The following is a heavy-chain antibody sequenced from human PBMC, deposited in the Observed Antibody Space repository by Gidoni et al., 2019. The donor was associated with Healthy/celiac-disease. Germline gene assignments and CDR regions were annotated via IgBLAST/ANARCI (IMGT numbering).Heavy chain of an antibody. V-gene: IGHV4-34*01. CDR3: ARFCSSSWCDY. J-gene: IGHJ4*02. D-gene: IGHD6-13*01. Sequence: QVQLQQWGAGLLKPSETLSLTCAVYGGSFSGYYWSWIRQPPGKGLEWIGEINHSGSTNYNPSLKSRVTISVDTSKNQFSLKLSSVTAADTAVYYCARFCSSSWCDYWGQGTLVTVSS. CDR2: INHSGST. CDR1: GGSFSGYY.